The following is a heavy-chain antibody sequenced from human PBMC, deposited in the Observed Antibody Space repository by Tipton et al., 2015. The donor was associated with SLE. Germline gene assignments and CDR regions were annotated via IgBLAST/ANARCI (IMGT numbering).Heavy chain of an antibody. D-gene: IGHD2-21*01. CDR3: ARGPIVVVIAAVWYFDL. J-gene: IGHJ2*01. CDR1: GGSISSGSYY. Sequence: TLSLTCTVSGGSISSGSYYWSWIRQPAGKGLEWIGHIYTSGSTNYNPSLKSRVTISVDTSKNQFSLKLSSVTAADTAVYYCARGPIVVVIAAVWYFDLWGRGTLVTVSS. V-gene: IGHV4-61*09. CDR2: IYTSGST.